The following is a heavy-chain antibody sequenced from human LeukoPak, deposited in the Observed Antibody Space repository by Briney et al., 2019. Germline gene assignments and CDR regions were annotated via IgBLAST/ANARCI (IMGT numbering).Heavy chain of an antibody. D-gene: IGHD3-10*01. CDR1: GFTVSSNY. Sequence: GSLRLSCAASGFTVSSNYMSWVRQAPGKGLEWIGYIYYSGSTNYNPSLKSRVTISVDTSKNQFSLKLSSVTAADTAVYYCASTKGFGEFFDYWGQGTLVTVSS. J-gene: IGHJ4*02. V-gene: IGHV4-59*08. CDR3: ASTKGFGEFFDY. CDR2: IYYSGST.